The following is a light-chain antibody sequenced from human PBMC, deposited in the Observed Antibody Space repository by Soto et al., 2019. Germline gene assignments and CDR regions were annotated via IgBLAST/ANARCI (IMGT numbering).Light chain of an antibody. Sequence: QSVLTQPPSVSGAPGQRVTISCTGSSSNIGAGYDVHWYQQLPGTAPKLLIYGNSNRPSGVPDRFSGSKSGTSASLAITGLQAEDEADYYWQSYDSSLSSVFGGGTKRTVL. J-gene: IGLJ2*01. CDR2: GNS. CDR3: QSYDSSLSSV. V-gene: IGLV1-40*01. CDR1: SSNIGAGYD.